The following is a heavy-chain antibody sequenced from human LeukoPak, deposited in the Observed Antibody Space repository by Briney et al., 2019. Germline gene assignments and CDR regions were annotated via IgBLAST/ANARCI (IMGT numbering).Heavy chain of an antibody. J-gene: IGHJ3*02. CDR3: ARVNPESLYQLPCDAFDI. D-gene: IGHD2-2*01. CDR2: IKQDGSEK. CDR1: GFTFSSYA. V-gene: IGHV3-7*01. Sequence: PGGSLRLSCAASGFTFSSYAMSWVRQAPGKGLEWVANIKQDGSEKYYVDSVKGRFTISRDNAKNSLYLQMNSLRAEDTAVYYCARVNPESLYQLPCDAFDIWGQGTMVTVSS.